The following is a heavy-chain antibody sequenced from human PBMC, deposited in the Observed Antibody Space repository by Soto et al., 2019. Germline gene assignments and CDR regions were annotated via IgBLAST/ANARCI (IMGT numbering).Heavy chain of an antibody. D-gene: IGHD6-13*01. CDR2: ISGSGGST. Sequence: GGSLRLSCAASGFTFSSHAMSWVRQAPGKGLEWVSAISGSGGSTYYADSVKGRFTISRDNSKNTLYLQMNSLRAEDTAVYYCANQRDSSSWYLYYYGMDVWGQGTTVTVSS. J-gene: IGHJ6*02. CDR1: GFTFSSHA. V-gene: IGHV3-23*01. CDR3: ANQRDSSSWYLYYYGMDV.